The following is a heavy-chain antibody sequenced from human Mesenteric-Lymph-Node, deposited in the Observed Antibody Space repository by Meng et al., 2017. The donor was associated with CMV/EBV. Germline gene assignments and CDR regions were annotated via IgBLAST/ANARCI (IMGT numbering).Heavy chain of an antibody. Sequence: GESLKISCTASGFTFGDYAMTWVRQTPGKGLEWVGFITSKPNGGTADYAASVKGRFTISRDDSKSIAYLQMNSLRAEDTAVYYCARRIAVAGTSTPHYGMDVWGQGTTVTVSS. CDR1: GFTFGDYA. CDR3: ARRIAVAGTSTPHYGMDV. J-gene: IGHJ6*02. D-gene: IGHD6-19*01. CDR2: ITSKPNGGTA. V-gene: IGHV3-49*04.